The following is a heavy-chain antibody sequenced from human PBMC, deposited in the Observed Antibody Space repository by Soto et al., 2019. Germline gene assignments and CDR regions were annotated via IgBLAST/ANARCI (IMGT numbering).Heavy chain of an antibody. Sequence: QITLKESGPTLVKPTQTLTLTCTFSGFSLSTSGVGVGWIRQPPGKALERLALIYWDDDKRYSPSLKSRLTITNDTSKNQVVLTMTNMDPVDTATYYCAPRYDFHPVGWFDPWGQETLVTVSS. V-gene: IGHV2-5*02. CDR2: IYWDDDK. J-gene: IGHJ5*02. CDR1: GFSLSTSGVG. CDR3: APRYDFHPVGWFDP. D-gene: IGHD3-3*01.